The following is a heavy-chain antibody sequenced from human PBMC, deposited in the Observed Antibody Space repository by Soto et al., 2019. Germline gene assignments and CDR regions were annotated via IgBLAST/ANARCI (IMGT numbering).Heavy chain of an antibody. CDR2: ISAYNGNT. D-gene: IGHD3-3*01. Sequence: QVQLVQSGAEVKKPGASVKVSCKASGYTFTSYGISWVRQAPGQGLEWMGWISAYNGNTNYAQKLQGRVTMTTDPATSTDYMELRSLRSDDTAVYYCAREGLTICGVVIIPYYFDYWCQGTLVTVSS. CDR3: AREGLTICGVVIIPYYFDY. CDR1: GYTFTSYG. J-gene: IGHJ4*02. V-gene: IGHV1-18*04.